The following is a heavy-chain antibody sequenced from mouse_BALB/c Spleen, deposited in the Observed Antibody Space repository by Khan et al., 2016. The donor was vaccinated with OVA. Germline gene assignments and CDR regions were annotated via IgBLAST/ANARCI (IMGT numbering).Heavy chain of an antibody. D-gene: IGHD3-1*01. CDR2: INPYNDYT. J-gene: IGHJ3*01. CDR3: ARGGIGLQTWCAY. CDR1: GYTFTSYV. Sequence: VQLQQSGPELVKPGASVKMSCKASGYTFTSYVMHWVKQKPGQGLEWIGYINPYNDYTNFNEKFKGKATLTSDKSSSTAYMELSSLTSEDSAVYYGARGGIGLQTWCAYWGQGTLVTVSA. V-gene: IGHV1S136*01.